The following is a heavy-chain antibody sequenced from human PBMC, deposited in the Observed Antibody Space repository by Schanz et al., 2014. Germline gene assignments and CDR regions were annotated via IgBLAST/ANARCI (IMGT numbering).Heavy chain of an antibody. D-gene: IGHD3-3*01. CDR2: ISGTGGDDT. V-gene: IGHV3-48*01. CDR3: VRDSFFAFDY. J-gene: IGHJ4*02. Sequence: EVHLLDSGGGLVQPGGSLRLSCAASGFTFSSYSMNWVRQAPGKGLLWVSSISGTGGDDTYYADSVKGRFTMSRDNAKNSVFLQMNSLRAEDTAVYYCVRDSFFAFDYWGQGTLVTVSS. CDR1: GFTFSSYS.